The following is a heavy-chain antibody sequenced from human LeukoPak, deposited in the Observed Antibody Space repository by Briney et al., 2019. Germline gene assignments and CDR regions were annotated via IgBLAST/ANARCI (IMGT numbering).Heavy chain of an antibody. CDR3: ARGRETSGSYYYYYGMDV. D-gene: IGHD1-26*01. CDR1: GYTFTSYD. CDR2: MNPNSGNT. Sequence: ASVKVSCKASGYTFTSYDINWVRQATGQGLEWMGWMNPNSGNTGYAQKFQGRVTMTRNTSISTAYMELSSLRSEDTAVYYCARGRETSGSYYYYYGMDVRGQGTTVTVSS. V-gene: IGHV1-8*01. J-gene: IGHJ6*02.